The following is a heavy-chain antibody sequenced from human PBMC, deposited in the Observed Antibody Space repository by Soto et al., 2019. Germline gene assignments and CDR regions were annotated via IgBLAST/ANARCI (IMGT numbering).Heavy chain of an antibody. Sequence: PSETLSLTCTVSGGSVSSGSYYWSWIRQPPGKGLEWIGYIYYSGSTNYNPSLKSRVTISVDTSKNQFSLKLSSVTAADTAVYYCARELSGGYCTNGVCNNWFDPWGQGYLVTVSS. V-gene: IGHV4-61*01. CDR3: ARELSGGYCTNGVCNNWFDP. CDR1: GGSVSSGSYY. J-gene: IGHJ5*02. CDR2: IYYSGST. D-gene: IGHD2-8*01.